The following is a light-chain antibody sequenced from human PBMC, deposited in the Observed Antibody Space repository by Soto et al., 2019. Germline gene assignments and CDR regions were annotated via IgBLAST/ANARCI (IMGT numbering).Light chain of an antibody. CDR1: SSNIGSNT. Sequence: QPVLTQPPSASGTPGQRVTISCSGSSSNIGSNTVNWYQQLPGTAPKLLIYSNNQRPSGVPDRFSGSKSGTSASLAISGLQSEDEADYYCQSYDTNNRAVFGGGTQLTVL. J-gene: IGLJ7*01. CDR2: SNN. CDR3: QSYDTNNRAV. V-gene: IGLV1-44*01.